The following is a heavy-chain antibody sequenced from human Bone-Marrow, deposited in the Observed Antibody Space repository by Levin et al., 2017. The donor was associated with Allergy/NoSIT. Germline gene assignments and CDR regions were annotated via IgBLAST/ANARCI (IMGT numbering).Heavy chain of an antibody. Sequence: ASVKVSCRASGYSFRNYGISWVRQAPGQGLEWMGWINADNGKTTYAQNFQGRVTMTADKSTSTAYMDLRSLRSDDTAVYYCARGELISSLYIESWFDPWGQGTLVTVSS. CDR2: INADNGKT. D-gene: IGHD6-13*01. CDR3: ARGELISSLYIESWFDP. CDR1: GYSFRNYG. J-gene: IGHJ5*02. V-gene: IGHV1-18*01.